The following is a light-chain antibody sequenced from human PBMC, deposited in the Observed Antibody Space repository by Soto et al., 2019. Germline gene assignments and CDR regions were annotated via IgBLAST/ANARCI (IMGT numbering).Light chain of an antibody. CDR2: GAS. J-gene: IGKJ1*01. Sequence: DIVLTQSPGTLYLSPGERATLSCRASQSVSSGYLAWHQQKPGQAPRLLIYGASSRATGIPDRFSGSGSGTDFTLTISRLEPEDFAVYYCQQYGSSPWTFGQGTKVDIK. CDR1: QSVSSGY. CDR3: QQYGSSPWT. V-gene: IGKV3-20*01.